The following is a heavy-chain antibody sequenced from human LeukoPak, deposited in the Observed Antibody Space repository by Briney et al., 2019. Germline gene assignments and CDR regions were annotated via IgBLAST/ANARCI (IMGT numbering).Heavy chain of an antibody. V-gene: IGHV4-30-4*08. CDR1: GGSISSGDYY. CDR2: IYYSGST. CDR3: ARDIDFYYAFDI. J-gene: IGHJ3*02. D-gene: IGHD3/OR15-3a*01. Sequence: SETPSLTCTVSGGSISSGDYYWSWIRQPPGKGLEWIGYIYYSGSTYYNPSLKSRVTISVDTSKNQFSLKLSSVTAADTAVYYCARDIDFYYAFDIWGQGTMVTVSS.